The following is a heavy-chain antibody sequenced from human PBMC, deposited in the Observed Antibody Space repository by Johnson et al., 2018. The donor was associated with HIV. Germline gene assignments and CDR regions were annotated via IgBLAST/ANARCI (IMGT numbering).Heavy chain of an antibody. CDR3: ASLIAAAGDDAFDI. CDR1: GFTFSSYA. Sequence: QVQLVESGGGVVQPGRSLRLSCAASGFTFSSYAMHWVRQAPGKGLEWVAVISYDGSNKYYADSVKGRFTISRDNSKNTLYLQMNSLRAEDTAVYYCASLIAAAGDDAFDILGQGTMVTVSS. D-gene: IGHD6-13*01. CDR2: ISYDGSNK. V-gene: IGHV3-30-3*01. J-gene: IGHJ3*02.